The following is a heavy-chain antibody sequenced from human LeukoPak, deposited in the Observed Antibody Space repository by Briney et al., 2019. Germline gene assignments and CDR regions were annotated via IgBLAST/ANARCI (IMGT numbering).Heavy chain of an antibody. V-gene: IGHV1-69-2*01. D-gene: IGHD1-26*01. J-gene: IGHJ3*02. Sequence: ASVKISCKVSGYTFTDYYMHWVQQAPGKGLEWMGLVYPEDGETIYAEKFQGRVTITADTSTDTAYMELSSLRSEDTAVYYCATAVSGSYRDAFDIWGQGTMVTVSS. CDR2: VYPEDGET. CDR3: ATAVSGSYRDAFDI. CDR1: GYTFTDYY.